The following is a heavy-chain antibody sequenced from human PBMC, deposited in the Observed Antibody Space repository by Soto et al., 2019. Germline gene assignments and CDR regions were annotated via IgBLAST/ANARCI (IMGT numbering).Heavy chain of an antibody. V-gene: IGHV1-24*01. J-gene: IGHJ6*02. D-gene: IGHD2-2*01. CDR2: FDPEDGET. CDR3: ATSYCRSTSCSPAYYYGMDV. Sequence: QVQLVQSGAEVKKPGASVKVSCKVSGYTLTELSMHWVRQAPGKGLEWMGGFDPEDGETIYAQKCQGRGTMTEDTATDTAYMELSSLRSEDTAVYYCATSYCRSTSCSPAYYYGMDVWGQGTTVTVSS. CDR1: GYTLTELS.